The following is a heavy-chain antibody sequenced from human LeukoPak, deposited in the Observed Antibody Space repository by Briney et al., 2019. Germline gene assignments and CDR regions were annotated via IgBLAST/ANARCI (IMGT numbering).Heavy chain of an antibody. V-gene: IGHV4-39*07. D-gene: IGHD2-2*03. Sequence: SETLSLTCSVSGGSISSSSYYWGYIRQPPGQGLEWIGSIYYSGSTYYNPSFKSRVTVSVDTSKNQFSLKLSSVTAADTAVYYCARDGYLAVDYWGQGTLLTVSS. CDR2: IYYSGST. J-gene: IGHJ4*02. CDR3: ARDGYLAVDY. CDR1: GGSISSSSYY.